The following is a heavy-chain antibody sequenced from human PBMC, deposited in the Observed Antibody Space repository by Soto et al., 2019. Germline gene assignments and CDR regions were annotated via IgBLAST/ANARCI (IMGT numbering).Heavy chain of an antibody. D-gene: IGHD2-21*02. CDR2: INAGNGNT. Sequence: QVQLVQSGGEEKKPGASVKDSCKASGYTFTSYAMHWMRQAPGQRLEWMGWINAGNGNTKYSQKFQGRVTITRDTSASTAYMELSSLRSEDTAVYYCARSIVVVTALDYWGQGTLVTVSS. CDR3: ARSIVVVTALDY. CDR1: GYTFTSYA. J-gene: IGHJ4*02. V-gene: IGHV1-3*05.